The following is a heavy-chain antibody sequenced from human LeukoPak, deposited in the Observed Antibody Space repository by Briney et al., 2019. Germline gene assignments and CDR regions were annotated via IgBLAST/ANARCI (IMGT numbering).Heavy chain of an antibody. CDR3: ARDLLEMATSL. CDR1: GYTFTGYY. CDR2: INPNSGGT. V-gene: IGHV1-2*02. Sequence: GASVKVSCKASGYTFTGYYIHWVRQAPGQGLEWMGWINPNSGGTDYAQKFQGRVTMTRDTSITTAYMELSRLSSDDTAVYYCARDLLEMATSLWGQGTLVTVSS. D-gene: IGHD5-24*01. J-gene: IGHJ4*02.